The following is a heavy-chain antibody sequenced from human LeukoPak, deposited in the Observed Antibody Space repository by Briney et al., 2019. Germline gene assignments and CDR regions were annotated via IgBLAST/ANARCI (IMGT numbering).Heavy chain of an antibody. CDR2: ISSSGSTI. CDR3: ARSYSGSYLSNGYDY. CDR1: GFTFSDYY. J-gene: IGHJ4*02. D-gene: IGHD1-26*01. Sequence: PGGSLRLSCAASGFTFSDYYMSWIRQAPGKGLEWVSYISSSGSTIYYADSVKGQFTLSRDNARNSLFLQMNSLRAEDTAVYYCARSYSGSYLSNGYDYWGQGTLVTVSS. V-gene: IGHV3-11*04.